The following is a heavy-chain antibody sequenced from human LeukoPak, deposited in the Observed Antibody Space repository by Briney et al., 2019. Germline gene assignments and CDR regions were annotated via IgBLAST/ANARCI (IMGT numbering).Heavy chain of an antibody. Sequence: ASVKVSCNTFGYTFTGYYMHWVRQAPGQGLEWMGWINPNSGGTNYAQKFQGRVTMTRDTSISTAYMEVSRLRSNDTAVYYCARASISAAGLALIDYWGQGTLVTVSS. CDR2: INPNSGGT. J-gene: IGHJ4*02. CDR3: ARASISAAGLALIDY. CDR1: GYTFTGYY. D-gene: IGHD6-19*01. V-gene: IGHV1-2*02.